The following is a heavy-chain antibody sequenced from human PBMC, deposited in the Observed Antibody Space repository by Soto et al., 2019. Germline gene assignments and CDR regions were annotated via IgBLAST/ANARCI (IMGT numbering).Heavy chain of an antibody. V-gene: IGHV1-8*01. CDR3: GRWSIVVVTGANKHDAFDI. D-gene: IGHD2-2*01. Sequence: QVQLVQSGAEVKKPGASVKVSCKASGYTFTSYDINWVRQATGQGLEWMGWMNPNSGNTGYAQKFQGRVTMTRNTPISTAYMGLGNLRSEDTAVYYCGRWSIVVVTGANKHDAFDIWGQGTMVTVSS. CDR2: MNPNSGNT. J-gene: IGHJ3*02. CDR1: GYTFTSYD.